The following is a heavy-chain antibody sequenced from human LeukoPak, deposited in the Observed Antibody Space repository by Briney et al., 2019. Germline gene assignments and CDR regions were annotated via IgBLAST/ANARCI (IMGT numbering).Heavy chain of an antibody. V-gene: IGHV4-61*01. CDR2: LYYTGIP. J-gene: IGHJ4*02. CDR3: ARILVGAFDY. D-gene: IGHD1-26*01. Sequence: ETLSLTCTVSGGSVSSGSYYWSWIRQPPGKGLEWIGYLYYTGIPSYNPFLKSRVTMSLDTSETQFSLKVRSVTAADTAVYYCARILVGAFDYWGQGTLVTVSS. CDR1: GGSVSSGSYY.